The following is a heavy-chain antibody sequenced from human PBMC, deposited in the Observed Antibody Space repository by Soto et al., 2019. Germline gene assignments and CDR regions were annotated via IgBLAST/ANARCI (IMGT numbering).Heavy chain of an antibody. Sequence: SETLSLTCTVSGGSISSSSYYWSWIRQPPGKGLEWIGEINHSGSTNYNPSLKSRVTTSVDTSKNQFSLKLSSVTAADTAVYYCARGGYSYGKNFDYWGQGTLVTVSS. CDR3: ARGGYSYGKNFDY. V-gene: IGHV4-39*07. D-gene: IGHD5-18*01. J-gene: IGHJ4*02. CDR2: INHSGST. CDR1: GGSISSSSYY.